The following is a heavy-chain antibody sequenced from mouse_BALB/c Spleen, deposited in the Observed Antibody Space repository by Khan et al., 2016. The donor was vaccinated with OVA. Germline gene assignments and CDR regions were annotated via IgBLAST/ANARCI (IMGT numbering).Heavy chain of an antibody. Sequence: VQLQESGPGLVAPSESLSITCTVSGFSLSSYGVNWVRQPPGKGLEWLGVIWGDGSTNYHSGLKSRLTINKDNSKSQVFLKLNSLQTYDTATYYCAKFTPAYYSMDYWGQGTSVIVSS. J-gene: IGHJ4*01. CDR1: GFSLSSYG. V-gene: IGHV2-3*01. D-gene: IGHD1-2*01. CDR2: IWGDGST. CDR3: AKFTPAYYSMDY.